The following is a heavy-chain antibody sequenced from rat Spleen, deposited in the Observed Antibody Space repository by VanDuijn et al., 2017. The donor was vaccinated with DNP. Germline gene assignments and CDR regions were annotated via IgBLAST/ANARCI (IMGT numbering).Heavy chain of an antibody. CDR1: GFNFNNYW. CDR3: VRQGYGMDV. Sequence: EVNLVESGGGLVQPGRSLKLSCTASGFNFNNYWMGWVRQAPGKGLEWIGEINKDSSTINYSPSLKDKFTISRDNAQNTLYLQMSKLGSEDTAIYYCVRQGYGMDVWGQGTSVTVSS. V-gene: IGHV4-2*01. CDR2: INKDSSTI. J-gene: IGHJ4*01.